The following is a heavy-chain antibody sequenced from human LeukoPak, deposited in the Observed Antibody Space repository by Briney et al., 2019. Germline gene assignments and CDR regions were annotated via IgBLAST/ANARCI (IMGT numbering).Heavy chain of an antibody. CDR1: GFTFSTYE. V-gene: IGHV3-48*03. CDR2: ISSSGSTI. Sequence: PGGSLRLSCAASGFTFSTYEMNWVRQAPGKGLEWVSYISSSGSTIYYADSVKGRFTISRDNAKNSLYLQMNSLRAEDTAVYYCARAESGRSPDWFDPWGQGTLVTVSS. J-gene: IGHJ5*02. CDR3: ARAESGRSPDWFDP. D-gene: IGHD1-26*01.